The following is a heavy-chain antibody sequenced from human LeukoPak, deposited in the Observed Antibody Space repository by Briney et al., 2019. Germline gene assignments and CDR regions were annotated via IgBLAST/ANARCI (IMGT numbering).Heavy chain of an antibody. V-gene: IGHV1-69*05. Sequence: ASVKVSCKASGGTFSSYAISWVRQAPGQGLEWMGGIIPIFGTANYAQKFQGRVTITTDESTSTAYMELSSLRSEDTAVYYCAREKRDLLGRYYYYYMDVWGKGTTVTVSS. J-gene: IGHJ6*03. D-gene: IGHD1-26*01. CDR1: GGTFSSYA. CDR2: IIPIFGTA. CDR3: AREKRDLLGRYYYYYMDV.